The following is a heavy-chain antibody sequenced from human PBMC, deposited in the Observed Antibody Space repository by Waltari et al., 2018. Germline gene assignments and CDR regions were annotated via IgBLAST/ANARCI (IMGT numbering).Heavy chain of an antibody. V-gene: IGHV1-69*08. Sequence: QVQLVQSGAEVKKPGSSVKVSCKASGGTFSSYAISWVRQAPGQGLEWMGRISPILGTANNAQKFQGRVTITADKSTSTAYMELSSLRSEDTAVYYCARDQRGLCGGDCYSRYWGQGTLVTVSS. D-gene: IGHD2-21*01. J-gene: IGHJ4*02. CDR3: ARDQRGLCGGDCYSRY. CDR1: GGTFSSYA. CDR2: ISPILGTA.